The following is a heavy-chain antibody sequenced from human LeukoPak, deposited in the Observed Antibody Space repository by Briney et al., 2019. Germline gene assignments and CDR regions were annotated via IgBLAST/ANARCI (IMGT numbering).Heavy chain of an antibody. CDR3: ARGGPSGNYFDF. CDR2: VNSDSDGSST. D-gene: IGHD1-26*01. V-gene: IGHV3-74*01. Sequence: GGSLRLSCAASGFTLSSYCMHWVRQAPGKGLVWVSRVNSDSDGSSTTYADSVKGRFTISRDNAKNTLYLQMNSLRAEDTAVYYCARGGPSGNYFDFWGQGTLVTVSS. J-gene: IGHJ4*02. CDR1: GFTLSSYC.